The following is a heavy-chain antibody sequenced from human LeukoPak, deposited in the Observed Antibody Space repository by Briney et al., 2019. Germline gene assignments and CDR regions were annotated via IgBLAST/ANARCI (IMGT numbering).Heavy chain of an antibody. Sequence: SETLSLTCTVSGYSISSGYYWGWIRQPPGKGLEWTGSIDHSGRTYYNPSLKSRVTISVDTSKNQFSLKLSSVTAADTAVYYCARRPADYDILTGSQGGWFDPWGQGTLVTVSS. CDR1: GYSISSGYY. V-gene: IGHV4-38-2*02. J-gene: IGHJ5*02. CDR2: IDHSGRT. CDR3: ARRPADYDILTGSQGGWFDP. D-gene: IGHD3-9*01.